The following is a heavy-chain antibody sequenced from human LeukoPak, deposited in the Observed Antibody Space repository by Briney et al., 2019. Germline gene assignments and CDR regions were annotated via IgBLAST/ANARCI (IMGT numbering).Heavy chain of an antibody. CDR2: IYYSGST. D-gene: IGHD4-17*01. CDR1: GGAITGYY. J-gene: IGHJ4*02. Sequence: SEILSLTCTVSGGAITGYYWSWIRQPPGKGLEWIGYIYYSGSTNYNPSLKSRVTMSVDTSKKQFSLKLSSVTAADTAVYYCARGRPPHDYGTLFDYWGQGTLVTVSS. V-gene: IGHV4-59*01. CDR3: ARGRPPHDYGTLFDY.